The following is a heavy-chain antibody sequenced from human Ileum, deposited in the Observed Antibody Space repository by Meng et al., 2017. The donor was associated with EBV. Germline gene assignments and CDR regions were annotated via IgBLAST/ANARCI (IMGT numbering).Heavy chain of an antibody. J-gene: IGHJ4*02. D-gene: IGHD3-22*01. V-gene: IGHV4-4*02. CDR3: ASSDYYRSDY. CDR2: TSHSGST. CDR1: GGSISRSDW. Sequence: QESGPGLVRPSAPLLLTCAVSGGSISRSDWWSWVRQPPGKGLEWIGETSHSGSTNYSPSLKSRVTISLDKSKNQLSLKLNPVTAADTAVYYCASSDYYRSDYWGQGTLVTVSS.